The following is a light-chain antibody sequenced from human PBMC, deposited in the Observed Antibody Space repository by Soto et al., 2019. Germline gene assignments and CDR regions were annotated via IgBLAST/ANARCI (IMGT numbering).Light chain of an antibody. V-gene: IGKV1-39*01. CDR3: QQSYSSPPEYT. CDR1: QSIITY. CDR2: GAS. Sequence: DIQMTQSPSSLSASIGDRVTITCRASQSIITYLNWYQQKSGNAPKLLIHGASNLESGVPSRFSCSGSGTDFTLTISGLQPEDFASYYCQQSYSSPPEYTFGQGTKLEIK. J-gene: IGKJ2*01.